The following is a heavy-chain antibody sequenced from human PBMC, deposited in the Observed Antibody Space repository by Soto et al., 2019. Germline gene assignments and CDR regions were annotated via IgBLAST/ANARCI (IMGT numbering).Heavy chain of an antibody. CDR3: ARDRNSNYLIFDY. J-gene: IGHJ4*02. V-gene: IGHV3-33*01. D-gene: IGHD4-4*01. CDR1: GFTFSSYG. CDR2: IWYDGSNK. Sequence: PGGSLRLSCAASGFTFSSYGMHWVRQAPGKGLEWVAVIWYDGSNKYYADSVKGRFTISRDNSKNTLYLQMNSLRAEDTAVYYCARDRNSNYLIFDYWGQGTLVTVSS.